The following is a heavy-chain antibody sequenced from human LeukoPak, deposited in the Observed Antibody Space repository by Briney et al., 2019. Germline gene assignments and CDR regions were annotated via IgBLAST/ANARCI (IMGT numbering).Heavy chain of an antibody. V-gene: IGHV3-21*01. CDR3: ARELRFLEWPRFDP. CDR2: ISSSSSYI. D-gene: IGHD3-3*01. Sequence: GGSLRLSCAASGFTFSSYSMNWVRQAPGKGLEWVSSISSSSSYIYYADSVKGRFTISGDNAKNSLYLQMNSLRAEDTAVYYCARELRFLEWPRFDPWGQGTLVTVSS. CDR1: GFTFSSYS. J-gene: IGHJ5*02.